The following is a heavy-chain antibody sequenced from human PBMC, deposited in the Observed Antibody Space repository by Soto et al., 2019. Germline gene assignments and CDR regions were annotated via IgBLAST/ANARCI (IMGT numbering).Heavy chain of an antibody. Sequence: PSETLSLTCTVSGGSISSGDYYWSWIRQPPGKGLEWIGYIYYSGSTYYNPSLKSRVTISVDTSKNQFSLKLSSVTAADTAVYYCALSIAALNWFDPWGQGTLVTAPQ. CDR1: GGSISSGDYY. CDR3: ALSIAALNWFDP. J-gene: IGHJ5*02. CDR2: IYYSGST. V-gene: IGHV4-30-4*01. D-gene: IGHD6-6*01.